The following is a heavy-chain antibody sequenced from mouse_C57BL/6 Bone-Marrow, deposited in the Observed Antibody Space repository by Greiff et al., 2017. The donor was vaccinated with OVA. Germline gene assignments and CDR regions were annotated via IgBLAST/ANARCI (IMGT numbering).Heavy chain of an antibody. CDR1: GFSFTSYG. Sequence: QVQLKESGPGLVQPSQSLSITCTVSGFSFTSYGVHWVRQSPGKGLEWLGVIWRGGSTDYNAAFMSRLGIPKDNSKSQVFFKMNMLLADASAIYYCASSQPAFITTVVDCYFDVWGTGTTVTVSS. V-gene: IGHV2-5*01. J-gene: IGHJ1*03. CDR2: IWRGGST. D-gene: IGHD1-1*01. CDR3: ASSQPAFITTVVDCYFDV.